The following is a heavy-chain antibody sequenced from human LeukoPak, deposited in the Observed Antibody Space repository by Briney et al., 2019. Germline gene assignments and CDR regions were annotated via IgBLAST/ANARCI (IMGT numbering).Heavy chain of an antibody. CDR3: ALYCSGGSCYSMGGAFDI. Sequence: GGSLRLSCAASGFTFRRYYMSWVRQAPGKGLEWVSAISGNGDSTYYVDSVKGRFTISRDNSKDTLYLQMNSLRAEDPAVYYCALYCSGGSCYSMGGAFDIWGQGTVVTVSS. J-gene: IGHJ3*02. CDR2: ISGNGDST. V-gene: IGHV3-23*01. D-gene: IGHD2-15*01. CDR1: GFTFRRYY.